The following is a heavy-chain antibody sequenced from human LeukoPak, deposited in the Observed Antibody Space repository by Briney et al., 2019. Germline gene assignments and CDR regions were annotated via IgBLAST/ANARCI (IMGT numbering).Heavy chain of an antibody. J-gene: IGHJ5*02. Sequence: GGSLRLSCAASGFTFSSYGMHWVRQAPGKGLEWVAVISYDGSNKYYADSVKGRFTISRDNSKNTLYLQMNSLRAEDTAVYYCAKDVVVAATRGWFDPWGRGTLVTVSS. CDR3: AKDVVVAATRGWFDP. CDR1: GFTFSSYG. V-gene: IGHV3-30*18. CDR2: ISYDGSNK. D-gene: IGHD2-15*01.